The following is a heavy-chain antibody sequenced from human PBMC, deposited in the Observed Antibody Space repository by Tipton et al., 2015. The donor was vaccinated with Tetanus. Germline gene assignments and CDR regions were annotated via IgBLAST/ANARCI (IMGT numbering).Heavy chain of an antibody. V-gene: IGHV5-51*01. CDR1: GYIFNNYW. CDR3: ARAHCTDGVCNFDF. Sequence: VQLVQSGGEVKKPGESLKISCKGSGYIFNNYWIGWVRQKPGKGLEWMGIIYPGDSDTRYSPFFQGRVTISVDKSINTAYLQWSSLKASDTSMFYCARAHCTDGVCNFDFWGQGALVTVAS. D-gene: IGHD2-8*01. J-gene: IGHJ4*02. CDR2: IYPGDSDT.